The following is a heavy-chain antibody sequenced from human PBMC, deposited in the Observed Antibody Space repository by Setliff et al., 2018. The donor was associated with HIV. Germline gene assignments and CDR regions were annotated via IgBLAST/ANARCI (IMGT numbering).Heavy chain of an antibody. V-gene: IGHV4-59*03. J-gene: IGHJ4*02. Sequence: PPETLSLTCTVSGVSIDTHYWSWIRQSPGNGLEWIGHFYYRASPRYNPSRRSMVTISGDMSKKQFSMKLHSMAAAATAVYFCACGYSSSYYFDYWGQGSLVTVSS. D-gene: IGHD6-6*01. CDR2: FYYRASP. CDR3: ACGYSSSYYFDY. CDR1: GVSIDTHY.